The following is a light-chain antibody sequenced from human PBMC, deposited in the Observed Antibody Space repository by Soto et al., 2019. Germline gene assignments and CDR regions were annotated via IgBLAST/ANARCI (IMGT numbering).Light chain of an antibody. CDR1: QSVSSSY. Sequence: EIVLTQSPGTLSLSPGERATLSCRASQSVSSSYLAWYQQKPGQAPRLLIYGASSRATGITDKFSGSGSGTDFTLTISGLEPEDFAVYYCQQYGSSPPLTFGGGTKVEIK. CDR3: QQYGSSPPLT. CDR2: GAS. V-gene: IGKV3-20*01. J-gene: IGKJ4*01.